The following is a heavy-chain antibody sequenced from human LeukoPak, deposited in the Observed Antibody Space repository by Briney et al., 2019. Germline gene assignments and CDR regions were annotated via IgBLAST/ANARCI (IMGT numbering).Heavy chain of an antibody. CDR1: GFTVSSNY. J-gene: IGHJ4*02. D-gene: IGHD2-21*01. CDR2: IYSGGST. Sequence: GSLRLSCAASGFTVSSNYMSWVRQAPGKGLEWVSVIYSGGSTYYADSVKGRFTISRDNSKNTLNLQMNSLRAEDAAVYYCARGYSSDNWGQGTLVTVSS. CDR3: ARGYSSDN. V-gene: IGHV3-66*01.